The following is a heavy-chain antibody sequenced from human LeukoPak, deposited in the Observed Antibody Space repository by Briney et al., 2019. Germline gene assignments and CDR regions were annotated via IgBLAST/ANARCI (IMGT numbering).Heavy chain of an antibody. CDR1: GGTFSSYA. D-gene: IGHD1-26*01. Sequence: AASVKVSCKASGGTFSSYAISWVRQAPGQGLEWMGGIIPIFGTANYAQKFQGRVTITADESTSTAYMELSSLRSEDTAVYYCAGGGVGAEGYFDYWGQGTLVTVSS. CDR2: IIPIFGTA. CDR3: AGGGVGAEGYFDY. V-gene: IGHV1-69*13. J-gene: IGHJ4*02.